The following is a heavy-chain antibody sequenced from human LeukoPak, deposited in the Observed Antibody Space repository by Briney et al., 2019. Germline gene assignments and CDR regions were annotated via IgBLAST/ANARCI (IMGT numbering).Heavy chain of an antibody. CDR3: ARVYDILTGYYDY. D-gene: IGHD3-9*01. Sequence: SETLSLTCTVPGGSISSSSYYWGWIRQPPGKGLEWIGSIYYSGSTYYNPSLKSRVTISVDTSKNQFSLKLSSVTAADTAVYYCARVYDILTGYYDYWGQGTLVTVSS. CDR1: GGSISSSSYY. J-gene: IGHJ4*02. CDR2: IYYSGST. V-gene: IGHV4-39*01.